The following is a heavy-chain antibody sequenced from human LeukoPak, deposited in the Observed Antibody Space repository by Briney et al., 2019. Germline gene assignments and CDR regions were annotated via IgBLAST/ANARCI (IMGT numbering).Heavy chain of an antibody. CDR3: ATGAARFDWGVSYYYGMDV. D-gene: IGHD6-6*01. Sequence: GGSLTLSCAASGFTFSSYAMHWVRQAPGKGLEWVADISYDGSNKYYAHSVKGRFTISRGNSKNRQYLQMNSLRAEDTVVYYCATGAARFDWGVSYYYGMDVWGQGTTVTVSS. CDR2: ISYDGSNK. J-gene: IGHJ6*02. CDR1: GFTFSSYA. V-gene: IGHV3-30-3*01.